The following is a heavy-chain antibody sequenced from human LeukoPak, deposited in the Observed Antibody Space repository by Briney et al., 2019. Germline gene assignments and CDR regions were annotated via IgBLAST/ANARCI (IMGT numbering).Heavy chain of an antibody. CDR3: AELGITMIGGV. V-gene: IGHV3-30*04. CDR1: GFTFSTYA. J-gene: IGHJ6*04. CDR2: ISYDVSKT. D-gene: IGHD3-10*02. Sequence: SGGSLRLSCAASGFTFSTYAMHWVRQAPGKGLEWVAVISYDVSKTYYADSVKGRFTISRDNSKNTLYLQMNSLRAEDTAVYYCAELGITMIGGVWGKGTTVTISS.